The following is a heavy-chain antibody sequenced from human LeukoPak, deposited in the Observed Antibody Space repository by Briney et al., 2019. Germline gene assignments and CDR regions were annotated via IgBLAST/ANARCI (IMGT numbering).Heavy chain of an antibody. CDR2: ISSSGSTI. D-gene: IGHD4-17*01. CDR1: GFTFNTYE. Sequence: PGGSLTFSCATSGFTFNTYEMNWVRQAPGKGLEWVSYISSSGSTIYYADSVKGRFTISRDNAKKSLYLQMNSLRAEDTAIYYCARGAPTVTPTPFDYWGQGTLVTVSS. CDR3: ARGAPTVTPTPFDY. V-gene: IGHV3-48*03. J-gene: IGHJ4*02.